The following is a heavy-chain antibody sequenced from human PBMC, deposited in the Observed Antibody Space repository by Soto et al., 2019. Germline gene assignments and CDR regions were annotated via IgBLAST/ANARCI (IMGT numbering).Heavy chain of an antibody. V-gene: IGHV1-18*01. D-gene: IGHD3-10*01. CDR2: ISAYNGNT. CDR3: ASGWFGEFVYQFDY. J-gene: IGHJ4*02. Sequence: ASVKVSCQASGYTFTSHGISWVRQAPGQGLEWMGWISAYNGNTNYAQKFQGRVTMTTDTSTSTAYMELRSLGSDDTAVYYCASGWFGEFVYQFDYWGQGTLVTVSS. CDR1: GYTFTSHG.